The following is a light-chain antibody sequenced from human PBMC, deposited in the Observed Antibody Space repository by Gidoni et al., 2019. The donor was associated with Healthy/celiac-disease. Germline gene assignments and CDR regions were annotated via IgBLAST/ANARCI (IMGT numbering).Light chain of an antibody. CDR2: WAS. J-gene: IGKJ1*01. V-gene: IGKV4-1*01. CDR3: QQYYSTPWT. Sequence: DIVMTQSPDSLTVSLGERATINCKSSQSVLYSSNNKNYLAWYQQKPGQPPQLLMYWASTRESGVPDRFSGSGSGTDFTLTISSLQAEDVAVYYCQQYYSTPWTFGQXTKVEIK. CDR1: QSVLYSSNNKNY.